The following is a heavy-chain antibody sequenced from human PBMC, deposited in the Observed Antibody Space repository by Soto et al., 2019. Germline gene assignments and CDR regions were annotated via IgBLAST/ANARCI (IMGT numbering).Heavy chain of an antibody. CDR1: GYTFTSYD. J-gene: IGHJ6*02. CDR2: MNPNSGNT. CDR3: ARARSRSYSNYYYYGMYV. Sequence: ASVKVSCKASGYTFTSYDINWVRQATGQGLEWMGWMNPNSGNTGYAQKFQGRVTMTRNTSISTAYMELSSMRSEDTAVYYCARARSRSYSNYYYYGMYVSGHRTTVT. V-gene: IGHV1-8*01. D-gene: IGHD4-4*01.